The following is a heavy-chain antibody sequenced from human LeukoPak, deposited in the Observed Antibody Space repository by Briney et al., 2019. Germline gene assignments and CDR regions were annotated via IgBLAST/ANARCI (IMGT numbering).Heavy chain of an antibody. J-gene: IGHJ5*02. V-gene: IGHV4-59*01. CDR3: ARGIAAAAQSGDDWFDP. Sequence: SETLSLTCTVSGGSISSYYWSWIRQPPGKGLEWIGYIYYSGSTNYNPSLKSRVAISVDTSKNQFSLKLSSVTAADTAVYYCARGIAAAAQSGDDWFDPWGQGTLVTVSS. CDR1: GGSISSYY. CDR2: IYYSGST. D-gene: IGHD6-13*01.